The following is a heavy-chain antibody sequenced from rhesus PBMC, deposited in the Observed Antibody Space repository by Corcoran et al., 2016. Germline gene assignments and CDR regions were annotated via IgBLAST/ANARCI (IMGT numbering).Heavy chain of an antibody. Sequence: QVQLQESGPGLVKPSETLSLTCAVSGGSIRSNYWSWIRQAPGRGLEWIGYIYSSGSTYDNPCRKSRVTLSVDTSKNQFSLKRTSVTAADTAVYYCALRYEVWGPGVLVTVSS. J-gene: IGHJ5-1*01. CDR2: IYSSGST. V-gene: IGHV4S11*01. CDR1: GGSIRSNY. D-gene: IGHD1-1-1*01. CDR3: ALRYEV.